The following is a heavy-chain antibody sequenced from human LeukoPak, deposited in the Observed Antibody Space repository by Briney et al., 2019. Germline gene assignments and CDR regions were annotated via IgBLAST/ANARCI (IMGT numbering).Heavy chain of an antibody. CDR2: INHSGST. CDR3: ARRLKARSPLSYMDV. Sequence: SETLSLTCAVYGGSFSGYYWSWIRQPPGKGLEWIGEINHSGSTNYNPSLKSRVTISVDTSKNQFSLKLSSVTAADTAVYYCARRLKARSPLSYMDVWGKGTTVTISS. J-gene: IGHJ6*03. V-gene: IGHV4-34*01. CDR1: GGSFSGYY. D-gene: IGHD3-10*01.